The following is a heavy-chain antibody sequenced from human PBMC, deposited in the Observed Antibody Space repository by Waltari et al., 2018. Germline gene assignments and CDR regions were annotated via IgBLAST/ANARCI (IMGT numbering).Heavy chain of an antibody. V-gene: IGHV1-2*02. Sequence: QVQLVQSGAEVKKPGASVKVSCKASGYTFTGYYMHWVRQAPGQGLEWMGWINPNSGGTNYAQKFQGRVTMTRDTSISTAYMELSRLRSDDTAVYYCARGPDLPYCSSTSCSAYWFDPWGQGTLVTVSS. CDR1: GYTFTGYY. J-gene: IGHJ5*02. D-gene: IGHD2-2*01. CDR2: INPNSGGT. CDR3: ARGPDLPYCSSTSCSAYWFDP.